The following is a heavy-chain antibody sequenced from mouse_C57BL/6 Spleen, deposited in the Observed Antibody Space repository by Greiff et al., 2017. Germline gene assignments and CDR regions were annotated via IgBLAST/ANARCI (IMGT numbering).Heavy chain of an antibody. V-gene: IGHV5-6*01. Sequence: EVKLVESGGDLVKPGGSLKLSCAASGFTFSSYGMSWVRQTPDKRLEWVATISSGGSYTYYPDSVKGRFTISRDNAKNTLYLQMSSLKSEDTAMYYCARHIYYGSSYVYAMDYWGQGTSVTVSS. CDR2: ISSGGSYT. CDR1: GFTFSSYG. CDR3: ARHIYYGSSYVYAMDY. D-gene: IGHD1-1*01. J-gene: IGHJ4*01.